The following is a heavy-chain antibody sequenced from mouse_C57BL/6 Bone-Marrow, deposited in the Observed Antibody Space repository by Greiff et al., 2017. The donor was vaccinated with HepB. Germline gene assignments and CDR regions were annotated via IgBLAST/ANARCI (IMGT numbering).Heavy chain of an antibody. CDR1: GYTFTDYE. V-gene: IGHV1-15*01. CDR3: TRYGSSFYYYAMDY. J-gene: IGHJ4*01. D-gene: IGHD1-1*01. CDR2: IDPETGGT. Sequence: VQLQQSGAELVRPGASVTLSCKASGYTFTDYEMHWVKQTPVHGLEWIGAIDPETGGTAYNQKFKGKAILTADKSSSTAYMERRSLTSDDSAVYYSTRYGSSFYYYAMDYWGEGTSVTVAS.